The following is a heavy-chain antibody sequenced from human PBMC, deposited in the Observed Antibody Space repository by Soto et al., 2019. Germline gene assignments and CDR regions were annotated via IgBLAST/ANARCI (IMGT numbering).Heavy chain of an antibody. J-gene: IGHJ4*02. CDR1: GDTFNFYS. Sequence: QVQLVQSGADVQRPGSSVRVSCKASGDTFNFYSINWVRQAPGLGLQWMGRINPILSMSNYAPRFQGRVTMTADKSTSTAYMELSSLRSEDTAMYYCATSSGSGYRAFASWGQGALVTVSS. CDR3: ATSSGSGYRAFAS. V-gene: IGHV1-69*02. CDR2: INPILSMS. D-gene: IGHD3-10*01.